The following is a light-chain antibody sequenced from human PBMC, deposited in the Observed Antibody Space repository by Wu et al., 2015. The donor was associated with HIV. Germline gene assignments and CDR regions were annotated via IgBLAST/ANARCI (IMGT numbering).Light chain of an antibody. CDR1: QTIRSGF. CDR3: QQYVTSPAWT. J-gene: IGKJ1*01. CDR2: GTS. V-gene: IGKV3-20*01. Sequence: EIVLTQSPGTLSLSAGERATLSCRASQTIRSGFLAWYQQKPGQAPRLLIYGTSSRATGIPDRFSGSGSGTDFTLTISRLEPEDFASLFCQQYVTSPAWTFGQGTKVEIK.